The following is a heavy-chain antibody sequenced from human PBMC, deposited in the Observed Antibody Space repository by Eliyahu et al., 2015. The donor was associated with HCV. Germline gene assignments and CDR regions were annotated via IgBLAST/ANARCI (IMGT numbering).Heavy chain of an antibody. Sequence: QLQLQESGPGLVKPSETLSLTCTVSGGSISSSSYYWGWIRQPPGKGLEWIGSIYYSGSTYYNPSLKSRVTISVDTSKNQFSLKLSSVTAADTAVYYCARGQALNWFDPWGQGTLVTVSS. D-gene: IGHD3-3*02. CDR3: ARGQALNWFDP. CDR2: IYYSGST. CDR1: GGSISSSSYY. J-gene: IGHJ5*02. V-gene: IGHV4-39*01.